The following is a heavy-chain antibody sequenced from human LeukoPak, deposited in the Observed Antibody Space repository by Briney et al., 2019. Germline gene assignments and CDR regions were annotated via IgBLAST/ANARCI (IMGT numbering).Heavy chain of an antibody. CDR1: GFTFSGSA. V-gene: IGHV3-73*01. J-gene: IGHJ4*02. Sequence: GGSLRLSCAASGFTFSGSAMHWVRQASGKGLEWVGRIRSKASSYATAYAASVKGRFTISRDDSKNTAYLQMNSLKTEDTAVYYCTRLTAAGSWVWGQGTLVTVSS. CDR2: IRSKASSYAT. CDR3: TRLTAAGSWV. D-gene: IGHD6-13*01.